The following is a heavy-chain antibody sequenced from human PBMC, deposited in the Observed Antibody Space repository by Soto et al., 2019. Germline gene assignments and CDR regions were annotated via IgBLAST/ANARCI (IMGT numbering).Heavy chain of an antibody. D-gene: IGHD6-6*01. CDR3: ARGGSSTSSVRSIAARYYYYGMDV. CDR2: INHSGST. J-gene: IGHJ6*02. CDR1: GWSFSGYY. V-gene: IGHV4-34*01. Sequence: SETLSLTCAVYGWSFSGYYWSWIRQPPGKGLEWIGEINHSGSTNYNPSLKSRVTISVDTSKNQFSLKLSSVTAADTAVYYCARGGSSTSSVRSIAARYYYYGMDVWGQGTTVTVSS.